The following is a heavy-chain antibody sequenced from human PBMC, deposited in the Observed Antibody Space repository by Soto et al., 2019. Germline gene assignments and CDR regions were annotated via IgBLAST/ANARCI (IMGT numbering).Heavy chain of an antibody. CDR3: ARAAGDYVVGFDY. V-gene: IGHV3-30-3*01. Sequence: GGSLRLSCAASGFTFSSYAMHWVRQAPGKGLEWVAVISYDGSNKYYADSVKGRFTISRDNSKNTLYLQMNSLRAEDTAVYYCARAAGDYVVGFDYWGQGTLVTVSS. J-gene: IGHJ4*02. CDR2: ISYDGSNK. D-gene: IGHD4-17*01. CDR1: GFTFSSYA.